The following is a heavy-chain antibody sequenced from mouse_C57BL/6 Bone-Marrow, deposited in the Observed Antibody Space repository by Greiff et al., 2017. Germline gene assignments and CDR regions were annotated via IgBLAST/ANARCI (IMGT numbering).Heavy chain of an antibody. J-gene: IGHJ2*01. CDR3: AQLTGTFFDY. V-gene: IGHV5-9*01. Sequence: EVKLVESGGGLVKPGGSLKLSCAASGFTFSSYTMSWVRQTPEKRLEWVATISGGGGNTYYPDSVKGRFTISRDNAKNTLYLQMSSLRSEDTALYYCAQLTGTFFDYWGQGTTLTVSS. CDR2: ISGGGGNT. D-gene: IGHD4-1*01. CDR1: GFTFSSYT.